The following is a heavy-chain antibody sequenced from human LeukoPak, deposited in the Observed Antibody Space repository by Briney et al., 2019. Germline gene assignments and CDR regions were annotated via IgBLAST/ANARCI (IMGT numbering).Heavy chain of an antibody. CDR1: GYTFTGYY. V-gene: IGHV1-2*02. J-gene: IGHJ5*02. CDR2: INPNSGGT. Sequence: GASVKVSCKASGYTFTGYYMHWVRQAPGQGLEWMGWINPNSGGTNYAQKFQGRVTMTRDTSISTAYMELSRLRSDDTAVYYCARAKGAYCSSTSCPRGSRFDPWGQGTLVTVSS. CDR3: ARAKGAYCSSTSCPRGSRFDP. D-gene: IGHD2-2*01.